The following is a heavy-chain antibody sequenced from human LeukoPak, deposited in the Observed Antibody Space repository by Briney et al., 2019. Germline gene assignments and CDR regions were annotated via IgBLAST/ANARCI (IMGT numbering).Heavy chain of an antibody. J-gene: IGHJ4*02. CDR3: ARDYDTADY. V-gene: IGHV4-34*01. CDR2: INHSGST. D-gene: IGHD3-22*01. CDR1: GGSFSGYY. Sequence: PSETLSLTCAVYGGSFSGYYWSWIRQPPGKGLEWIGEINHSGSTNYNPSLKSRVTISVDTSKNQFSLKLSSVTAADTAIYTCARDYDTADYWGQGNLFTVSP.